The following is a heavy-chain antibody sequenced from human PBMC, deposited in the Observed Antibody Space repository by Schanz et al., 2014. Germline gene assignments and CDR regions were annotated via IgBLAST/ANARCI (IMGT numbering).Heavy chain of an antibody. CDR2: ISVYNHNK. V-gene: IGHV1-18*01. J-gene: IGHJ3*02. CDR3: ARGRPYCDCGKSYSDGFDI. D-gene: IGHD3-3*01. CDR1: GYIFINSG. Sequence: QIQLVQSGPEVKKPGATVKVSCKASGYIFINSGISWVRQAPGQGLEWMGWISVYNHNKEYDQKFQGRVTMTRDTSASTAYMELSSLRSDDTAVYYCARGRPYCDCGKSYSDGFDIWGQGTLVTISS.